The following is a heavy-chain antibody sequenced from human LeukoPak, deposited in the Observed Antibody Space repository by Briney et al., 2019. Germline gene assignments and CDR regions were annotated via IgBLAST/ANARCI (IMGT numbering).Heavy chain of an antibody. CDR2: ISSSSSNI. Sequence: GGSLRLSCAASGFTFSSYNMNWVRQAPGKGLEWVSYISSSSSNIYYADSVKGRFTISRDNAKNSLYLQMNSLRAEDTAVYYCARADWDTAMIDYWGQGTLVTVSS. CDR3: ARADWDTAMIDY. D-gene: IGHD5-18*01. CDR1: GFTFSSYN. V-gene: IGHV3-21*05. J-gene: IGHJ4*02.